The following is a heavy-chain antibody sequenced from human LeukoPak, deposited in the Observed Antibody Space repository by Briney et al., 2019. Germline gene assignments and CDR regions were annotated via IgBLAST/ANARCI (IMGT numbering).Heavy chain of an antibody. CDR3: AKDTKNYYDATGYEEDPYYYMDV. D-gene: IGHD3-22*01. CDR2: IRYDGSNR. CDR1: GFTFSRYG. V-gene: IGHV3-30*02. J-gene: IGHJ6*03. Sequence: GGSLRLSCAASGFTFSRYGIHWVRQAPAKGLEWVSFIRYDGSNRYYADSMKGRLTISRDNSKNTVYLQMNSLRAEDTAVYYCAKDTKNYYDATGYEEDPYYYMDVWGKGTTVIVSS.